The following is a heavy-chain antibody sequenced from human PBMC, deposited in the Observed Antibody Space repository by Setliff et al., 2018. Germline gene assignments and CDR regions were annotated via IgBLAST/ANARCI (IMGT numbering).Heavy chain of an antibody. CDR3: VREGLSFGPGCCPNWLDP. V-gene: IGHV1-2*06. CDR2: MNPNSGGT. J-gene: IGHJ5*02. Sequence: ASVKVSCKTSGFAFSAYYMNWVRQAPGQGLEWMGRMNPNSGGTNYAQKFQGRVTMTRDTSISTAYMELSGLTSDDTAVYYCVREGLSFGPGCCPNWLDPWGQGTLVTVSS. CDR1: GFAFSAYY. D-gene: IGHD3-3*01.